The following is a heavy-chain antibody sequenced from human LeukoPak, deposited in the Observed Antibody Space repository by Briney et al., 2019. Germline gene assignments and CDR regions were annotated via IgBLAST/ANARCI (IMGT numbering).Heavy chain of an antibody. D-gene: IGHD1-20*01. Sequence: SETLSLTCAVYGGSFSGYYWSWIRQPPGKGLEWIGEINHSGSTNYNPSLKSRVTISVDTSKDQFSLKLSSVTAADTAVYYCAREHNCASTPYYFDYWGQGTLVTVSS. V-gene: IGHV4-34*01. CDR2: INHSGST. CDR3: AREHNCASTPYYFDY. J-gene: IGHJ4*02. CDR1: GGSFSGYY.